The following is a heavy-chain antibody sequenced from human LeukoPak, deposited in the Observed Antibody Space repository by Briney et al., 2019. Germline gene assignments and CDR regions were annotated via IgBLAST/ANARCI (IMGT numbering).Heavy chain of an antibody. CDR1: GFTFSNSD. CDR2: ITTTSSYI. J-gene: IGHJ5*02. D-gene: IGHD2-15*01. CDR3: AKSGCPGGSCYLRYSWLDL. Sequence: AGGSLRLSCTTSGFTFSNSDMTWVRQAPGKGLEWVSPITTTSSYIYYADSVRGRFTISRDNAKNSLYLQMDSLRAEDTAVYYCAKSGCPGGSCYLRYSWLDLWGRGTLVAVSS. V-gene: IGHV3-21*01.